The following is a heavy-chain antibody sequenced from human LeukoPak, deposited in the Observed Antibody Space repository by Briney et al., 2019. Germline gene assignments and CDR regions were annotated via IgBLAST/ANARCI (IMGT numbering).Heavy chain of an antibody. CDR3: ARDRGFWSYKDYYYYMDV. D-gene: IGHD3-3*01. J-gene: IGHJ6*03. CDR1: GFTFSSYS. Sequence: GGSLRLSCAASGFTFSSYSMNWVSQAPGKGLEWVSYISSSSSTIYYAASVQGQFTIPRDNAKNSLYLQMNSLRAEDTAVYYCARDRGFWSYKDYYYYMDVWGKGTTVTVSS. CDR2: ISSSSSTI. V-gene: IGHV3-48*01.